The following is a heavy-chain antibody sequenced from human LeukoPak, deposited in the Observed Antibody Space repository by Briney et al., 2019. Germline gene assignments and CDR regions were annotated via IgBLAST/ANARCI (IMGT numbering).Heavy chain of an antibody. CDR3: ARHDGRELLCVDY. CDR1: GGSISSSSYY. Sequence: PSETLSLTCTVSGGSISSSSYYWGWIRQPPGKGLEWIGSIYYSGSTYYNPSLKSRVTISVDTSKNQFSLKLSSVTAADTAVYYCARHDGRELLCVDYWGQGTLVTVSS. CDR2: IYYSGST. V-gene: IGHV4-39*01. J-gene: IGHJ4*02. D-gene: IGHD1-26*01.